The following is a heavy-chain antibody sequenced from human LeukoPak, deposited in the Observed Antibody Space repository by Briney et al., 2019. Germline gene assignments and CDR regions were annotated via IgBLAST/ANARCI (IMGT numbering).Heavy chain of an antibody. J-gene: IGHJ4*02. CDR3: TRERSTVTFDY. CDR1: GGSISSYY. V-gene: IGHV4-59*01. Sequence: SETLSLTCTVSGGSISSYYWSWIRQPPGKGLEWIGYVYYNGLTSYNASLRSRLILSVDTARNQVSLKLTSVTAADTAVYYCTRERSTVTFDYWGQGTLVTVSS. D-gene: IGHD4-17*01. CDR2: VYYNGLT.